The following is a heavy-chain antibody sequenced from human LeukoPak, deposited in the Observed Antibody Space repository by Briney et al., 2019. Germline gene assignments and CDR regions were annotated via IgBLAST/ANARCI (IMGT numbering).Heavy chain of an antibody. V-gene: IGHV3-74*01. CDR1: GVIFSNYW. CDR2: INRDGSST. Sequence: GGSLRLSCAASGVIFSNYWMHWVRQAPGKGLVWVSRINRDGSSTSYADFVKGRFPISRDNAKNTLYLQMNSLRAEDTAVYYCARDMIQQQLPLGWFDPWGQGTLVTVSS. J-gene: IGHJ5*02. D-gene: IGHD6-13*01. CDR3: ARDMIQQQLPLGWFDP.